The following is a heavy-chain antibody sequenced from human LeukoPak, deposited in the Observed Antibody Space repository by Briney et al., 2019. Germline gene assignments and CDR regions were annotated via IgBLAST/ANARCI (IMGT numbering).Heavy chain of an antibody. CDR1: GFTFTMFG. D-gene: IGHD3-3*01. V-gene: IGHV3-48*01. CDR3: ARTYDFGRGPPGDAFDN. CDR2: IDARSGIV. J-gene: IGHJ3*02. Sequence: GGSLRLSCAASGFTFTMFGMSYIDARSGIVYYADSVQGRFTISRDDAKDSVLLQMNSLRVDDTAVYYCARTYDFGRGPPGDAFDNWGQGTLVTVPS.